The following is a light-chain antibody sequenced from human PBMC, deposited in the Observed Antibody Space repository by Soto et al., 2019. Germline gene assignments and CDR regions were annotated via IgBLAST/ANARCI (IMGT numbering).Light chain of an antibody. J-gene: IGKJ5*01. CDR2: ATS. V-gene: IGKV3-11*01. CDR3: QQRSSWPIT. CDR1: QSVDSTY. Sequence: EIVLTQSPDTLSLSPGERATLSCRASQSVDSTYLAWYQQKPDQSPRLLIYATSTRAAGIPARFSGSGSGTDFTLTINSLEPEDFAVYYCQQRSSWPITFGQGTRLEI.